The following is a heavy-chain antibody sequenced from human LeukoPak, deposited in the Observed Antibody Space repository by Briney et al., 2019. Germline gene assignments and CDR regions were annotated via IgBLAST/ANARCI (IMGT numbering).Heavy chain of an antibody. V-gene: IGHV4-39*07. D-gene: IGHD3-22*01. J-gene: IGHJ5*02. Sequence: PSETLSLTCTVSGGSVSSGSYYWSWIRQPPGKGLEWIGEINHSGSTNYNPSLKSRVTISVDTSKNQFSLKLSSVTAADTAVYYCARTLYYYDSSGLDPWGQGTLVTVSS. CDR2: INHSGST. CDR1: GGSVSSGSYY. CDR3: ARTLYYYDSSGLDP.